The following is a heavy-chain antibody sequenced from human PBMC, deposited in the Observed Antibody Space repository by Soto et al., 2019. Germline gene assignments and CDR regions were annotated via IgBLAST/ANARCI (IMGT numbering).Heavy chain of an antibody. CDR3: ARDRDVRALLDL. CDR2: INPNSGGT. V-gene: IGHV1-2*04. CDR1: GYTFTGYY. J-gene: IGHJ5*02. Sequence: ASVKVSCKASGYTFTGYYMHWVRQAPGQGLEWMGWINPNSGGTNYAQKFQGWVTMTRDTSISTAYMELRRLRSDDTAVYFCARDRDVRALLDLRGQGTLVIVSS. D-gene: IGHD3-10*01.